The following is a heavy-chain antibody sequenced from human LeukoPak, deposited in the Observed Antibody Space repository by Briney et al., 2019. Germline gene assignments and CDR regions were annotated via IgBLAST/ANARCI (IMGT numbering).Heavy chain of an antibody. J-gene: IGHJ5*02. CDR3: ARHGVLRFLEWFHWFDP. CDR1: GYSIGSGYY. CDR2: IYHSGST. Sequence: SETLSLTCAVSGYSIGSGYYWGWIRQPPGEGLEWIGSIYHSGSTYYNPSLKSRVTISVDTSKNQFSLKLSSVTAADTAVYYCARHGVLRFLEWFHWFDPWGQGTLVTVSS. D-gene: IGHD3-3*01. V-gene: IGHV4-38-2*01.